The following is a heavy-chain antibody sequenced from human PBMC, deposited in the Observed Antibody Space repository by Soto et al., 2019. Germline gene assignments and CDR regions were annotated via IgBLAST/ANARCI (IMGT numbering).Heavy chain of an antibody. Sequence: PGGSLRLSCAASGFTFSSYGMHWVRQAPGKGLEWVAVISYDGSNKYYADSVKGRFTISRDNSKNTLYLQMNSLRAEDTAVYYCAKAQYSSSWYYFDYWGQGTLVTVSS. CDR3: AKAQYSSSWYYFDY. CDR1: GFTFSSYG. J-gene: IGHJ4*02. V-gene: IGHV3-30*18. CDR2: ISYDGSNK. D-gene: IGHD6-13*01.